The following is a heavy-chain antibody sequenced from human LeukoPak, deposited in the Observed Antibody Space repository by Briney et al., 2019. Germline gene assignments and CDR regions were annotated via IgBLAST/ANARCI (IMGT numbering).Heavy chain of an antibody. Sequence: GESLKISCQGSGYTFTAYWIGWVRQMPGKGLEWVGIIHPGDSDTRYSPSFQGQVTISADKSITTAYLQWSSLKASDTAMYYCGRHQHSGSYGAFDICGQGTMVTVSS. D-gene: IGHD1-26*01. CDR1: GYTFTAYW. CDR2: IHPGDSDT. CDR3: GRHQHSGSYGAFDI. V-gene: IGHV5-51*01. J-gene: IGHJ3*02.